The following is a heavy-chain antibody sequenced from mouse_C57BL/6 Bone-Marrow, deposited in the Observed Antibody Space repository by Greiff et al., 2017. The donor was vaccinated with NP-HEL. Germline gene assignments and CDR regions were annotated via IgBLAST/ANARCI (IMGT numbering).Heavy chain of an antibody. CDR2: IDPSDSYT. J-gene: IGHJ2*01. CDR1: GYTFTSYW. V-gene: IGHV1-69*01. D-gene: IGHD1-1*01. CDR3: ARDSRYYYGMGY. Sequence: VQLQQPGAELVMPGASVKLSCKASGYTFTSYWMHWVKQRPGQGLEWIGEIDPSDSYTNYNQKFKGKSTLTVDKSSSTAYMQLSSLTSEDSAVYYCARDSRYYYGMGYWGQGTTLTVSS.